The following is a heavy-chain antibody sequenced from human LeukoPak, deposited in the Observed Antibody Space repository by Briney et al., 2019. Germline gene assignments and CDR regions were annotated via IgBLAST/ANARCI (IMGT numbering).Heavy chain of an antibody. CDR2: INPSGGTT. CDR1: GYTFTSYY. V-gene: IGHV1-46*01. CDR3: AKGGTWTIYYFDY. D-gene: IGHD3/OR15-3a*01. Sequence: ASVKVSCKASGYTFTSYYMHWVRQAPGQGLEWMGIINPSGGTTSYAQKFQGRVTMTRDTSTTTVYMELSSLRSEDTAVYYCAKGGTWTIYYFDYWGQGTLVTVSS. J-gene: IGHJ4*02.